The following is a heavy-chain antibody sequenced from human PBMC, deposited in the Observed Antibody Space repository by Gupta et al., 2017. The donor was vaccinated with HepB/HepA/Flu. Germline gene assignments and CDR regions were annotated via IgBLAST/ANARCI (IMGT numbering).Heavy chain of an antibody. CDR3: YQPQWGD. CDR2: IRSKPDGGTK. J-gene: IGHJ4*02. Sequence: VLLVESGGGLLKPGESLVLLCASSGFTLSDVWMTWVRQAPGKGLEWVGRIRSKPDGGTKDYAAPVKGRFSISRDDSKNTLYLQMTSLKTEDTAVYYCYQPQWGDWGQGTRVTVSS. D-gene: IGHD2-2*01. V-gene: IGHV3-15*01. CDR1: GFTLSDVW.